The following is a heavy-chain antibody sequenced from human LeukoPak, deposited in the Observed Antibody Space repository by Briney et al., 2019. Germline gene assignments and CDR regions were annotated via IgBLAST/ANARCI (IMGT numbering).Heavy chain of an antibody. V-gene: IGHV3-11*01. CDR3: ARAAAHSDY. D-gene: IGHD6-6*01. Sequence: GGSLRLSCAAPGFTFSDYYMSWIRQAPGKGLEWVSYISSSGSTISYADSVKGRFTISRDNAKTSLYLQLNSLRAEDTAVYYCARAAAHSDYWGQGTLVTVSS. CDR1: GFTFSDYY. CDR2: ISSSGSTI. J-gene: IGHJ4*02.